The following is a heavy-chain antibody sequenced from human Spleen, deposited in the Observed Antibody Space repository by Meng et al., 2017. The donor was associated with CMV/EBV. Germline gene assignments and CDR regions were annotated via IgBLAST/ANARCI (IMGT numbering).Heavy chain of an antibody. Sequence: GGSLRLSCAASGFTFNHYDMNWVRQAPGKALEWVSSISTSSNYIYYADSVRGRFTISRDNAKNSLYLQMNSLRAEDTAVYYCARDLRHYYDSSGAFDYWGQGTLVTVSS. V-gene: IGHV3-21*01. CDR3: ARDLRHYYDSSGAFDY. CDR1: GFTFNHYD. J-gene: IGHJ4*02. D-gene: IGHD3-22*01. CDR2: ISTSSNYI.